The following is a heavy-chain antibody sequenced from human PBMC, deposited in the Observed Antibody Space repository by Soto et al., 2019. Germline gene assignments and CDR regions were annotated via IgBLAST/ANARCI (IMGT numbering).Heavy chain of an antibody. J-gene: IGHJ4*02. CDR2: IYDSGST. CDR1: GGSISSYY. D-gene: IGHD7-27*01. V-gene: IGHV4-59*01. Sequence: SETLSLTCTVSGGSISSYYWSWIRQPPGKGLEWIGYIYDSGSTKYNPSLKSRVTISVDTSKYQISVKLTSATAAYTAEYYCGREPGSNCGYLDHWGQGTQVTVSS. CDR3: GREPGSNCGYLDH.